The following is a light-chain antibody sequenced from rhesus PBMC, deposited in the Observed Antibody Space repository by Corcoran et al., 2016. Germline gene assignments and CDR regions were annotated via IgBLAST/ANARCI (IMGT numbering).Light chain of an antibody. CDR3: QQRNSFPWT. Sequence: DIQLTQSPSSLSASVGDRVTITCRASQGISRDLAWYQQKSGKAPNLLIYDASTLQTGVPSRFSGRGSATEFSLTISSLQPEDFATYYCQQRNSFPWTFGQGTKVEIK. CDR1: QGISRD. CDR2: DAS. V-gene: IGKV1-38*01. J-gene: IGKJ1*01.